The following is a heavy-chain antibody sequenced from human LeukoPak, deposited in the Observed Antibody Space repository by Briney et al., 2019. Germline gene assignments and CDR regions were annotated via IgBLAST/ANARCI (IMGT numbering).Heavy chain of an antibody. CDR2: IYYNGST. CDR3: ARHHDSSGYYKAGGSFDP. Sequence: SETLSLTCTVSGCSISSYYWSWIRQPPGKGLEWIGYIYYNGSTNYNPSLKSRVTISVATSKNQFSLKLSSVTAADTAVYYCARHHDSSGYYKAGGSFDPWGQGTLVTVSS. J-gene: IGHJ5*02. V-gene: IGHV4-59*08. CDR1: GCSISSYY. D-gene: IGHD3-22*01.